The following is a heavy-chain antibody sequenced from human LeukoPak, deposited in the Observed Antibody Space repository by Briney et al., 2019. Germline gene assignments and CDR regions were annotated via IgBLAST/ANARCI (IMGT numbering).Heavy chain of an antibody. J-gene: IGHJ6*03. Sequence: GGSLRLSCAASGFTFTNHWMHWVRQAPGKGLVWVSRIRPDGRETNHADSVKGRFTISRDNAKNTLYLQMNSLRAEDTAVYYCARGGSGSYYYYFYYMDVWGKGTTVTVSS. D-gene: IGHD3-10*01. CDR3: ARGGSGSYYYYFYYMDV. CDR1: GFTFTNHW. CDR2: IRPDGRET. V-gene: IGHV3-74*01.